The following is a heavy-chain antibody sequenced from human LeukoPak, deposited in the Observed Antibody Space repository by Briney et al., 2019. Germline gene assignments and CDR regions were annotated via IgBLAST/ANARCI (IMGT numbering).Heavy chain of an antibody. CDR1: GFTFSHAW. CDR3: TTGPRPAPDSHLDY. V-gene: IGHV3-15*01. CDR2: IKSKTDGATT. Sequence: KAGGSLRLSCAASGFTFSHAWMSWVRQAPGKGLVWVGRIKSKTDGATTDYSAPANGRFTISRDDSKNTLYLQMNSLQTEDTAVYYCTTGPRPAPDSHLDYWGQGTLVTVSS. D-gene: IGHD2-2*01. J-gene: IGHJ4*02.